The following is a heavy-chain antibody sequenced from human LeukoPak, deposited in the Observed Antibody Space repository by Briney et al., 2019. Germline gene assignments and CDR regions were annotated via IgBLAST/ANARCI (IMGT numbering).Heavy chain of an antibody. CDR1: GFIFSNYG. V-gene: IGHV3-33*01. CDR3: ARDDFAGDSSGYIDY. D-gene: IGHD3-22*01. Sequence: GGSLRLSCAVSGFIFSNYGMHWVRQAPGKGLEWVAVIWFDGSNQYHADAVKGRFTISRDNSKNTLYLQMSGLRAEDTALYYCARDDFAGDSSGYIDYWGQGTLVTVSS. J-gene: IGHJ4*02. CDR2: IWFDGSNQ.